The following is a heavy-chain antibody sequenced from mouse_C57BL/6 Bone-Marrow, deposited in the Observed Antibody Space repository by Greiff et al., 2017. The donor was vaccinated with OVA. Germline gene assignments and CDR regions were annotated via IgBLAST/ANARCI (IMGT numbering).Heavy chain of an antibody. CDR2: TWWDDDK. CDR3: AREGYLGFDY. V-gene: IGHV8-8*01. Sequence: LKESGPGILQPSQSLSLSCSFSGFSLSTFGMGVGWIRQPTGMGLEWLAHTWWDDDKYYNPAQRSRPTISKDTSNNPLFLKISNVGTADTATYDGAREGYLGFDYWGQGTTLTVSS. CDR1: GFSLSTFGMG. J-gene: IGHJ2*01. D-gene: IGHD3-1*01.